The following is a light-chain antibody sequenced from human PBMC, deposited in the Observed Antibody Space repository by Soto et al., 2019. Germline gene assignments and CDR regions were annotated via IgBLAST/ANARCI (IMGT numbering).Light chain of an antibody. CDR1: QSIDTY. Sequence: IQMTQSPSSLSASVGDRVTVTCRASQSIDTYLNWYQQRPGQAPKLLIYVASTLQSGVPSRFSGSGSGTHFTLTISSLQPEDFATYYCQQNQDIPPTFGQGTRVERK. CDR3: QQNQDIPPT. V-gene: IGKV1-39*01. J-gene: IGKJ1*01. CDR2: VAS.